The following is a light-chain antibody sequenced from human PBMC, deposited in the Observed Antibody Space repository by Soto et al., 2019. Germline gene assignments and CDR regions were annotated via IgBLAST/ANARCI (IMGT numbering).Light chain of an antibody. CDR1: QGVSSY. Sequence: DIVLTQSPATLSLSPGERATLSCWASQGVSSYLAWYQHKPGQAPRLLIYDASNRATGIPARFSGSGSGTDFTLTISSLEPEDFAVYYCQQYNNWPPITFGHGTRLE. CDR2: DAS. J-gene: IGKJ5*01. V-gene: IGKV3-11*01. CDR3: QQYNNWPPIT.